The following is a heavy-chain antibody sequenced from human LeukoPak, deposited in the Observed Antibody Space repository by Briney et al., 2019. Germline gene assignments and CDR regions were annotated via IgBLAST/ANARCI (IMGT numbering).Heavy chain of an antibody. V-gene: IGHV1-46*01. CDR1: GYTFTSYY. CDR2: INPSGGST. Sequence: ASVTVSCKTSGYTFTSYYMHWVRQAPGQGLEWMGIINPSGGSTSYAQKFQGRVTMTRDTSTSTVYMELSSLRSEDTAVYYCARDMVGGIYPSYYWGQGTLVTVSS. J-gene: IGHJ4*02. CDR3: ARDMVGGIYPSYY. D-gene: IGHD1-26*01.